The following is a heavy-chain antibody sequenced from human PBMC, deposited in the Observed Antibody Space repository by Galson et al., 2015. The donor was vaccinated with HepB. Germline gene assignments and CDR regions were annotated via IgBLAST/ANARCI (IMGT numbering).Heavy chain of an antibody. Sequence: ETLSLTCAVYGGSFSGYYWSWIRQPPGKGLEWIGEINHSGSTNYNPSLKSRVTISVDTSKNQFSLKLSSVTAAGTAEYYCARGLPLPTYYYDSSGYKSVAFDIWGQGTMVTVSS. CDR1: GGSFSGYY. CDR3: ARGLPLPTYYYDSSGYKSVAFDI. V-gene: IGHV4-34*01. D-gene: IGHD3-22*01. J-gene: IGHJ3*02. CDR2: INHSGST.